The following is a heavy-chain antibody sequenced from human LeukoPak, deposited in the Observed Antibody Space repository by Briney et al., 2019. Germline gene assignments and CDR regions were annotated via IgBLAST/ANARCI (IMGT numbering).Heavy chain of an antibody. CDR3: ARGGGLYCSGGSCDAFDI. V-gene: IGHV1-8*01. Sequence: ASVKGSCKASGYTFTSYDINWVRQATGQGLEWMGWMNPNSGNTGYAQKFQGRVTMTRNTSISTAYMELSSLRSEDTAVYYCARGGGLYCSGGSCDAFDIWGQGTMVTVSS. D-gene: IGHD2-15*01. J-gene: IGHJ3*02. CDR1: GYTFTSYD. CDR2: MNPNSGNT.